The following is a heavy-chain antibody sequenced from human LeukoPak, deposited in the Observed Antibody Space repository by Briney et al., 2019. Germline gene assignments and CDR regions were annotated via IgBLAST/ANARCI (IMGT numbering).Heavy chain of an antibody. D-gene: IGHD3-10*01. CDR1: GFTFNTYN. Sequence: GGSLRLSCVASGFTFNTYNMNWVRQAPGKGLEWVSSISDSSDFMYYADSVKGRFSISRDNAKNSLFLQLNSLRAEDTAVYYCARDYLVSGRFYMGDAFDIWGQGTMVIVSS. CDR3: ARDYLVSGRFYMGDAFDI. V-gene: IGHV3-21*01. CDR2: ISDSSDFM. J-gene: IGHJ3*02.